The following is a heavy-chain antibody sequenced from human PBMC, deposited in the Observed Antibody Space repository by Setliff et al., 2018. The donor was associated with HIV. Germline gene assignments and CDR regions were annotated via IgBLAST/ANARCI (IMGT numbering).Heavy chain of an antibody. V-gene: IGHV4-61*02. J-gene: IGHJ3*02. CDR3: ARVGLATIFSTFDI. CDR1: GGSISSGSYY. Sequence: KTSETLSLTCTVSGGSISSGSYYWSWIRQPAGKGLEWIGRIYTSGSTNYNPSLKSRVTISVDTSKNQFSLKLSSVTAADTAVYYCARVGLATIFSTFDIWGQGTMVTVSS. CDR2: IYTSGST. D-gene: IGHD5-12*01.